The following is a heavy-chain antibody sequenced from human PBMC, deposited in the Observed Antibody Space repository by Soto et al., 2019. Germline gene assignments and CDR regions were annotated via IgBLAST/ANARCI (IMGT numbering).Heavy chain of an antibody. J-gene: IGHJ6*02. V-gene: IGHV1-18*04. D-gene: IGHD2-15*01. CDR1: GYTFTSYG. CDR2: INAYDGNT. CDR3: AGYCSGGSCLSPTIYYHYGMDV. Sequence: EASVKVSCKASGYTFTSYGISWVRQAPGQGLEWMGWINAYDGNTNYAQPFHGRVTMTTDTSTSTAYMELRSLKSDDTAVYYCAGYCSGGSCLSPTIYYHYGMDVWGQGTTVTVSS.